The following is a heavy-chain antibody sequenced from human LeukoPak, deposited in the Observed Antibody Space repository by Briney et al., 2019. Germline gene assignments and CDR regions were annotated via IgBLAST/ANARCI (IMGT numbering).Heavy chain of an antibody. Sequence: GGSLRLSCAASGFTFSNAWMSWVRQAAGKGLEWVGRIKSKTEGGTTDHAAPVKGRFTISRDDSKNTLYLQMNSLKTEDTAVYYCTTAGGYSSSWYEDDYWGQGTLVTVSS. CDR3: TTAGGYSSSWYEDDY. CDR2: IKSKTEGGTT. D-gene: IGHD6-13*01. J-gene: IGHJ4*02. V-gene: IGHV3-15*01. CDR1: GFTFSNAW.